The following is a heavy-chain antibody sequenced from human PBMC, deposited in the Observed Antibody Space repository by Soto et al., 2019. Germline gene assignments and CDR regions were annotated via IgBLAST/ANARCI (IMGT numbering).Heavy chain of an antibody. J-gene: IGHJ4*02. CDR3: AKDGIAAAGSYYFDY. Sequence: GGSLRLSCAASGFTVSDNYMNWVRQAPGKGLEWVAVISYDGSNKYYADSVKGRFTISRDNSKNTLYLQMNSLRAEDTAVYYCAKDGIAAAGSYYFDYWGQGTLVTVSS. CDR1: GFTVSDNY. D-gene: IGHD6-13*01. CDR2: ISYDGSNK. V-gene: IGHV3-30*18.